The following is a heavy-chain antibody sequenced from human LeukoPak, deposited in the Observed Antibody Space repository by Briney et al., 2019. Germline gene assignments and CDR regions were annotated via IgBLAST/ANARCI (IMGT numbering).Heavy chain of an antibody. Sequence: GRSLRLSCAASGFTFSSYAMHWVRQAPGKGLEWVAVISYDGSNKYYADSVKGRFTISRDNSKNTLYLQMNSLRAEDTAVYYCVKWDWGGGQGTLVTVSS. J-gene: IGHJ4*02. D-gene: IGHD3-16*01. CDR2: ISYDGSNK. V-gene: IGHV3-30*04. CDR3: VKWDWG. CDR1: GFTFSSYA.